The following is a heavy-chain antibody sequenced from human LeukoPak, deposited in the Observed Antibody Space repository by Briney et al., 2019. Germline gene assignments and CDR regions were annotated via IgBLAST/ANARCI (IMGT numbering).Heavy chain of an antibody. CDR1: GFTFSSYW. Sequence: GESLKISCAASGFTFSSYWMHWVRQAPGKGLVWVSRINSDGSSTMYAESVKGRFTISRGNAKNTLFLQINSLRVEDTAVYYCAEAPPGIWGQGILVTVSS. CDR3: AEAPPGI. CDR2: INSDGSST. V-gene: IGHV3-74*03. D-gene: IGHD3-10*01. J-gene: IGHJ4*02.